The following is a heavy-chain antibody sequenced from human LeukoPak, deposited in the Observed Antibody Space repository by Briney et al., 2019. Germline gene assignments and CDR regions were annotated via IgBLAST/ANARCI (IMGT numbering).Heavy chain of an antibody. CDR1: GGSFSGYY. Sequence: PSETLSLTCAVYGGSFSGYYWSWIRQPPGKGLERIGEINHSGSTNYNPSLKNRVTISVDTSKNQFSLKLSSVTAADTAVYYCARDKVRGVQGQYYYYGMDVWGKGTTVTVSS. V-gene: IGHV4-34*01. CDR3: ARDKVRGVQGQYYYYGMDV. D-gene: IGHD3-10*01. CDR2: INHSGST. J-gene: IGHJ6*04.